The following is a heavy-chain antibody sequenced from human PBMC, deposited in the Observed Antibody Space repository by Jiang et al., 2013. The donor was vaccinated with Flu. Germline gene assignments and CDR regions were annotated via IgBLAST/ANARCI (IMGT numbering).Heavy chain of an antibody. CDR2: IRNKLYRGTT. CDR1: GFRFGDYA. V-gene: IGHV3-49*03. CDR3: TRDLVRDIILIPATYFDY. Sequence: QLLESGGGLVQPGRSLRLSCTASGFRFGDYAVSWLRQAPGKGLEWVGFIRNKLYRGTTDYAASVKGRFTISRDDSKSIAYLQMSSLKTEDTAVYYCTRDLVRDIILIPATYFDYWGQGALVTVSS. J-gene: IGHJ4*02. D-gene: IGHD2-2*01.